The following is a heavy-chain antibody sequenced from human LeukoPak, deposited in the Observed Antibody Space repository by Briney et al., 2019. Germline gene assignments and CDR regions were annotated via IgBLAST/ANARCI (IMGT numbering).Heavy chain of an antibody. V-gene: IGHV1-18*01. CDR1: GYTFTSYG. CDR2: ISAYNGNT. Sequence: GASVKVSCKASGYTFTSYGISWVRQAPGQGLEWMGWISAYNGNTNYAQKLQGRVTMTTDTSTSTAYMELRSLRSDDTAVYYCARYSSGYYGSGSYPFDPWGQGTLVTVSS. J-gene: IGHJ5*02. CDR3: ARYSSGYYGSGSYPFDP. D-gene: IGHD3-10*01.